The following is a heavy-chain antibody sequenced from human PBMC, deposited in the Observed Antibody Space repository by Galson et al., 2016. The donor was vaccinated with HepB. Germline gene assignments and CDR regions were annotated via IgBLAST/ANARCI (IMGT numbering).Heavy chain of an antibody. V-gene: IGHV3-30*03. J-gene: IGHJ4*02. CDR1: GFTFSTYG. D-gene: IGHD6-13*01. Sequence: SLRLSCAASGFTFSTYGMHWVRQAPGKGLEWVALISYDGSNTYYADSVKGRFTISRDNSKNTLYMQMNSLRAEDTAVYYCAVIAIVGAPFDYWGQGSLVTVSS. CDR2: ISYDGSNT. CDR3: AVIAIVGAPFDY.